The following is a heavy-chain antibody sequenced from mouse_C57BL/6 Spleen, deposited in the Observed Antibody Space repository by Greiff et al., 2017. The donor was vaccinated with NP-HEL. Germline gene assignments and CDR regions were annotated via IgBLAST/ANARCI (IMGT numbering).Heavy chain of an antibody. CDR2: IYPGSGST. Sequence: VQLQQPGAELVKPGASVKMSCKASGYTFTSYWITWVKQRPGQGLEWIGDIYPGSGSTNYNEKFKSKATLTVDTSSSTAYMQLSSLTSEDSAVYYCGRLEYGSSSNWYFDVWGTGTTVTVSS. V-gene: IGHV1-55*01. D-gene: IGHD1-1*01. CDR1: GYTFTSYW. J-gene: IGHJ1*03. CDR3: GRLEYGSSSNWYFDV.